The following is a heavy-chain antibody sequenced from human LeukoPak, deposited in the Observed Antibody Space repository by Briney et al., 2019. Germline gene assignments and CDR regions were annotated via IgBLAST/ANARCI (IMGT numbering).Heavy chain of an antibody. D-gene: IGHD6-19*01. CDR1: GFRFRIYA. V-gene: IGHV3-23*01. CDR3: ANASLSANYNVSGWYFFDY. Sequence: GGSLRLPCAVSGFRFRIYAMTGVRQARGKAREWVSNISDSGGRKYFADTRKGRFTISRDNSKNTLYLQMNSLTDEDMGVYCCANASLSANYNVSGWYFFDYWGQGTLVTVSS. J-gene: IGHJ4*02. CDR2: ISDSGGRK.